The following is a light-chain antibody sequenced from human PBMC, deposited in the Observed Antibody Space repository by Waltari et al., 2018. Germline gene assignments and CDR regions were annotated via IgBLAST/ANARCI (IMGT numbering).Light chain of an antibody. CDR1: SSTIGSNS. J-gene: IGLJ2*01. Sequence: QSVLTQPPSASGTPAQRLTISCSGSSSTIGSNSVNWYQHLPGPAPKLLIYSDNQRPSGVPDRFSGSKSGASASLAISGLQSEDEADYYCAAWDVSLNGLVFGGGTKLTVL. CDR3: AAWDVSLNGLV. V-gene: IGLV1-44*01. CDR2: SDN.